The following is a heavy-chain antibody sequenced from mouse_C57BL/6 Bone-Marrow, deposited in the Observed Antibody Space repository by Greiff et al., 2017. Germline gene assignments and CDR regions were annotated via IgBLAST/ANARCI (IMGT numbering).Heavy chain of an antibody. Sequence: QVQLQQPGAELVMPGASVKLSCKASGYTFTSYWMHWVKQRPGQGLEWIGEIDPSDSYTNYNQKFKGKSTLTVDKSSSTAYMQLSSLTSEDSAVYYCAREALYSNYAMDYWGRGTSVTVSS. D-gene: IGHD2-5*01. CDR1: GYTFTSYW. CDR2: IDPSDSYT. J-gene: IGHJ4*01. CDR3: AREALYSNYAMDY. V-gene: IGHV1-69*01.